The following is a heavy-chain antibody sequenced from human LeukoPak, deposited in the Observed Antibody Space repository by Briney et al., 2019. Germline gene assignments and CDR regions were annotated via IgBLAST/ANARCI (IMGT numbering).Heavy chain of an antibody. D-gene: IGHD5-18*01. CDR2: ISSSSSDI. CDR1: GFTFSTYN. J-gene: IGHJ4*02. V-gene: IGHV3-21*01. Sequence: PGGSLRLSCAASGFTFSTYNMNWVRQAPGKGLEWVSVISSSSSDIYYADSVKGRFTISRDNAKNSLYLQMNSLRAEDTAVYYCTTGDTAMGDYWGQGTLVTVSS. CDR3: TTGDTAMGDY.